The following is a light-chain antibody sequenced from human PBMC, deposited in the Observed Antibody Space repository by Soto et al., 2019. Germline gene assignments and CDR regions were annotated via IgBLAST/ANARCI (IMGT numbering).Light chain of an antibody. CDR2: SDN. J-gene: IGLJ2*01. CDR1: TSNIGRNT. Sequence: QSVLTQSPSASGTPGQRVTISCSGGTSNIGRNTVNWYQQLPRTAPKLVIYSDNLRPAGVPDRFSGSKSGTSASLAISGLQSEDEADYNCAAWNDSLNAQLFGVGPKLTVL. V-gene: IGLV1-44*01. CDR3: AAWNDSLNAQL.